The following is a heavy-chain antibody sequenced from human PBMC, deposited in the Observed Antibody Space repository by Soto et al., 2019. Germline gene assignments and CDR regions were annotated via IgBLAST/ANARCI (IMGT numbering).Heavy chain of an antibody. J-gene: IGHJ4*02. CDR3: ARSTVTTWGLDY. CDR1: GGSFSGYY. Sequence: QVQLQQWGAGLLKPSETLSLTCAVYGGSFSGYYWSWIRQPPGKGLEWIGEINHSGSTNYNPSLKSRVTISVDTSKYQFSLKLSSVTAADTAVYYCARSTVTTWGLDYWGQGTLVTVSS. D-gene: IGHD4-17*01. V-gene: IGHV4-34*01. CDR2: INHSGST.